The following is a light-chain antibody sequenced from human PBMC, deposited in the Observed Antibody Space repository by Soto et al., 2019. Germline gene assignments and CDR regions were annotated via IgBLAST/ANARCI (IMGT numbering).Light chain of an antibody. CDR3: QQYNNYWT. V-gene: IGKV1D-8*03. J-gene: IGKJ1*01. Sequence: VIWMTQSPSLLSASTGDRVTISCRMSQGISSYLAWYQQKPGKAPKVLIYDASNLESGVPSRFSGSASGTEFTLTISSLQPDDFATYYCQQYNNYWTFGQGTKVDIK. CDR1: QGISSY. CDR2: DAS.